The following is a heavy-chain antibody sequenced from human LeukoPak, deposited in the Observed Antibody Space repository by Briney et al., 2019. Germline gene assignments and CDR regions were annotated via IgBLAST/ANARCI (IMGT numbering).Heavy chain of an antibody. J-gene: IGHJ1*01. V-gene: IGHV3-23*01. Sequence: GGSLRLSCTASGFTFSNYAMNWVRQAPGKGLEWVSTLSTGGGSAYYPDSVKGRFTVSRDNSKNTLYLQMNSLRAEDTAVYYCASLFWSSSEYFQHWGQGTLVTVSS. CDR3: ASLFWSSSEYFQH. D-gene: IGHD3-3*01. CDR1: GFTFSNYA. CDR2: LSTGGGSA.